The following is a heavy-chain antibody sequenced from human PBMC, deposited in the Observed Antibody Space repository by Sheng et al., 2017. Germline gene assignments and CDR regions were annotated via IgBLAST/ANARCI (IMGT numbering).Heavy chain of an antibody. CDR3: ARGPGGGVTTINWYFDL. D-gene: IGHD5-12*01. Sequence: QLQLQESGPGLVKPSETLSLTCTVSGGSSSSSSYYWGWIRQPPGKGLEWIGSINYSGSTYYNPSLKSRVTISVDTSKKQISLKLSSVTAADTAVYYCARGPGGGVTTINWYFDLWGRGTLVTVSS. V-gene: IGHV4-39*07. CDR1: GGSSSSSSYY. CDR2: INYSGST. J-gene: IGHJ2*01.